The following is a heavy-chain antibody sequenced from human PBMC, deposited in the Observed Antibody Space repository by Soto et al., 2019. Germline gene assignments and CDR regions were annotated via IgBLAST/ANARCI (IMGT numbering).Heavy chain of an antibody. Sequence: EVQLVESGGGLVQPGGSLKLSCAASGFTFSGSAMHWVRQASGKGLEWVGRIRSKANSYATAYAASVKGRFTISRDDSKNTAYLQMNSLKTEDTALYYCTRRYSPYGMHVWGQGTTVTVSS. CDR1: GFTFSGSA. D-gene: IGHD1-1*01. CDR2: IRSKANSYAT. V-gene: IGHV3-73*01. J-gene: IGHJ6*02. CDR3: TRRYSPYGMHV.